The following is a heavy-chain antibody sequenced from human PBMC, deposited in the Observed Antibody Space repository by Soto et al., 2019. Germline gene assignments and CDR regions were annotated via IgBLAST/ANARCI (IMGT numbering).Heavy chain of an antibody. D-gene: IGHD5-12*01. V-gene: IGHV3-23*01. J-gene: IGHJ4*02. CDR3: AKGSMKDGYTD. Sequence: GGSLRLSCAASGFTFNNYAMTWVRQAPGKGLEWVSAISSSGGSTYYADSVKGRFTISRDNSKNTLYLQMNSLRAEDTAVYYCAKGSMKDGYTDWGQGTLVTVSS. CDR1: GFTFNNYA. CDR2: ISSSGGST.